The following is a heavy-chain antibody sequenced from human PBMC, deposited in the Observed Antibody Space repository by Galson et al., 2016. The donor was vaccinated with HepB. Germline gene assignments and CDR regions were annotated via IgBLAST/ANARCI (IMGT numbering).Heavy chain of an antibody. CDR3: ARDFDISGDY. CDR1: GFTFSNYW. D-gene: IGHD1-26*01. V-gene: IGHV3-74*01. J-gene: IGHJ4*02. Sequence: SLSLPCAASGFTFSNYWIHWVRQAPGKGLVWVSRINPGGSSTGFAASVQGRFTISRDNAKTTVYLYMNSLRAEDTGVYYCARDFDISGDYWGQGTLVTFSS. CDR2: INPGGSST.